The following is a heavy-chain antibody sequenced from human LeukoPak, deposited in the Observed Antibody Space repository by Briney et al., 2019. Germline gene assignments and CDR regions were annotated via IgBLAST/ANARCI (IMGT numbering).Heavy chain of an antibody. CDR1: GFTFSSYW. D-gene: IGHD1-26*01. J-gene: IGHJ5*02. Sequence: PGGSLRLSCAASGFTFSSYWMHWVRQAPGKGLVWVSRINSDGSSTSYADSVKGRFTVSRDNAKNTLYLQMNSLRAEDTAVYYCARATLVGATQPNWFDPWGQGTLVTVSS. CDR3: ARATLVGATQPNWFDP. V-gene: IGHV3-74*01. CDR2: INSDGSST.